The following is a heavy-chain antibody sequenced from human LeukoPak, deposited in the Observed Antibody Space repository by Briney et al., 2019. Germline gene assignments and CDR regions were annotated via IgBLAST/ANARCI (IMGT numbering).Heavy chain of an antibody. CDR1: GFTFSDYY. J-gene: IGHJ6*03. Sequence: GGSLRLSCAASGFTFSDYYMSWLRQAPGKGLEWVSYISSSGSTIYYADSVKGRFTISRDNAKNSLYLQMNSLRAEDTAVYYCARADGEWLQFYYYYMDVWGKGTTVTVSS. CDR2: ISSSGSTI. CDR3: ARADGEWLQFYYYYMDV. V-gene: IGHV3-11*01. D-gene: IGHD5-24*01.